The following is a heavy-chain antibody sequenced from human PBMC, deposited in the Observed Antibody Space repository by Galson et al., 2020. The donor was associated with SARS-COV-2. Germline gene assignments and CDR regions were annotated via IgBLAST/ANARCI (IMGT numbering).Heavy chain of an antibody. V-gene: IGHV4-61*02. Sequence: SETLSLTCTVSGGSIISGNYYWSWIRQPAGKGLEWIGRMHSGGNTNYNPSLQSRVTISLDRSKNQFSLKLTSVTAADTAVYYCARGPVAGTGSWGQGTLVTVSS. J-gene: IGHJ5*02. D-gene: IGHD6-19*01. CDR2: MHSGGNT. CDR1: GGSIISGNYY. CDR3: ARGPVAGTGS.